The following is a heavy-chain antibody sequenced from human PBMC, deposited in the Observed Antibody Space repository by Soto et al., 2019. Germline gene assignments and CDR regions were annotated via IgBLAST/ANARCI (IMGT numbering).Heavy chain of an antibody. CDR3: AGHVYGDYWVDY. CDR2: IYYSGST. J-gene: IGHJ4*02. Sequence: SETLSLTCTVSGGSISSYYWSWIRQPPGKGLEWIGYIYYSGSTNYNPSLKSRVTISVDTSKNQFSLKLSSVTAADTAVYYCAGHVYGDYWVDYWGQGTLVTVSS. D-gene: IGHD4-17*01. V-gene: IGHV4-59*08. CDR1: GGSISSYY.